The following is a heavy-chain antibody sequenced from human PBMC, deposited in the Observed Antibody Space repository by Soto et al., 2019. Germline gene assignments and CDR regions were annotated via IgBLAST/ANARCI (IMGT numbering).Heavy chain of an antibody. V-gene: IGHV1-18*01. CDR1: GYTFSSFG. CDR2: VTGYNGNT. Sequence: QGQLVQSGAEVRKSGASVKVSCKASGYTFSSFGIAWVRQGPGQGLEWLGWVTGYNGNTKYAQKFQDRVEMTTDTSTNTAYLELRSLTSDDTAVYFCARAPPFDFWGQGTLVTVSP. CDR3: ARAPPFDF. J-gene: IGHJ4*02.